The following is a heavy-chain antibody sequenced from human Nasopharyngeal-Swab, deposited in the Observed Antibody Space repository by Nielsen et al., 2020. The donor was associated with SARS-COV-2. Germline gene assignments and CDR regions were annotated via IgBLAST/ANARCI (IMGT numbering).Heavy chain of an antibody. J-gene: IGHJ3*02. CDR1: GLGFSNYE. D-gene: IGHD5-12*01. Sequence: GGSLRLSCAASGLGFSNYEMNWVRQAPGKGLEWISYTSTTTATIYYADSVKGRFTISRDNAKNSLYLQMNSLRAEDTAVYYCAREVPYSGHDDAFDIWGQGTMVTVSS. CDR3: AREVPYSGHDDAFDI. CDR2: TSTTTATI. V-gene: IGHV3-48*03.